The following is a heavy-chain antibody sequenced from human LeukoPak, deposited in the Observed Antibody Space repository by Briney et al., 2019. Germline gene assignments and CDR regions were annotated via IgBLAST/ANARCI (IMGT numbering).Heavy chain of an antibody. Sequence: GGSLRLSCAASGFTFSKYWLHWFRQAPGKGLVWVSRINPDDKSASYADSVKGRFTIARDDARKTLYLQMNSLRAEDTAVYYCLTIVETTFDAFDIWGQGTMVTVSS. V-gene: IGHV3-74*01. CDR2: INPDDKSA. D-gene: IGHD2/OR15-2a*01. CDR3: LTIVETTFDAFDI. CDR1: GFTFSKYW. J-gene: IGHJ3*02.